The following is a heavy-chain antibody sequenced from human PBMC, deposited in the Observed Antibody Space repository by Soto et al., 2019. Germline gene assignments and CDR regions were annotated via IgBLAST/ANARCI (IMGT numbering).Heavy chain of an antibody. Sequence: EVQLVESGGGLVQPGRSLRLSCAASGFTFDDYAMHWVRQAPGKGLEWVSGISWNSGSIGYADSVKGRFTISRDNAKNSLYLQMNSLRAEDTALSYCAKDIGSGALTPFDYWGQGTLVTVSS. CDR2: ISWNSGSI. CDR3: AKDIGSGALTPFDY. CDR1: GFTFDDYA. D-gene: IGHD3-10*01. J-gene: IGHJ4*02. V-gene: IGHV3-9*01.